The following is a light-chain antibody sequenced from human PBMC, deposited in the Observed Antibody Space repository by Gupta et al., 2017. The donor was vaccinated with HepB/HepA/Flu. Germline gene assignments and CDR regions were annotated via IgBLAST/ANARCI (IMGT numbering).Light chain of an antibody. Sequence: DIQMTQSPSSLSAFVGDRVPITCRASQSIGSYLHWYQQKPGKAPKLLIYGASSFQSGVPSRFSGSGSGTDFTLTISSLQPEDFATYYCQQNYNTPITFGQGTRLEIK. J-gene: IGKJ5*01. CDR1: QSIGSY. V-gene: IGKV1-39*01. CDR2: GAS. CDR3: QQNYNTPIT.